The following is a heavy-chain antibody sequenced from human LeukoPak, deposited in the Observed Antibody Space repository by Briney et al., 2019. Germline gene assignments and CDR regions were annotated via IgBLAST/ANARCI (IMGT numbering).Heavy chain of an antibody. V-gene: IGHV4-59*01. Sequence: PSETLSLTCTVSGGSISSYYWSWIRQPPGKGLEWIGYIYYSGGTNYNLSLKSRVTISVDTSKNQFSLKLSSVTAADTAVYYRARDRYYYDSSGYYGDAFDIWGQGTMVTVSS. CDR3: ARDRYYYDSSGYYGDAFDI. D-gene: IGHD3-22*01. J-gene: IGHJ3*02. CDR1: GGSISSYY. CDR2: IYYSGGT.